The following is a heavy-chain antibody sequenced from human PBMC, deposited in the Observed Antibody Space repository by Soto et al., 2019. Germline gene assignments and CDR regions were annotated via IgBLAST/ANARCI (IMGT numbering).Heavy chain of an antibody. V-gene: IGHV1-18*01. J-gene: IGHJ4*02. Sequence: QVQLVKPGAAVKKPGVSVKVSCKASGYTCNSYGISWVRQAPGQGLEWMGSISAYNGNTNYAQKPQGRVTMTTDTPTSTAYMELRSLRSDDTAVYYCARLPSILNFDYWGQGTLVTVSS. CDR1: GYTCNSYG. CDR2: ISAYNGNT. CDR3: ARLPSILNFDY.